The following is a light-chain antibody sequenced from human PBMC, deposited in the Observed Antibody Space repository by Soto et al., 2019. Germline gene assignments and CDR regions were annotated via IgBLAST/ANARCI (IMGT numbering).Light chain of an antibody. Sequence: ETVMTQSPASLSVSPGERVTLSCRASQSVSNNLAWYQQKPGQGPRLLIFAASTRATGVPARFSGRGSGTEFPLTIGSLQTEDCALYYCQQYNDWLTFGGGTKVEIK. CDR1: QSVSNN. V-gene: IGKV3-15*01. J-gene: IGKJ4*01. CDR3: QQYNDWLT. CDR2: AAS.